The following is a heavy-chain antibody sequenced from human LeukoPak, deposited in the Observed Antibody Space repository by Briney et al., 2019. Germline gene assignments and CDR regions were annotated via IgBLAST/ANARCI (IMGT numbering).Heavy chain of an antibody. V-gene: IGHV3-23*01. CDR1: GFIFSNYG. J-gene: IGHJ4*02. CDR3: AKDRTSGSYLFDY. CDR2: IVGSGGAT. D-gene: IGHD1-26*01. Sequence: GGSLRLSCAASGFIFSNYGMNWVRQAPEKGLEWVSAIVGSGGATYYADAVKGRFTISRDNSKNTVYLQMNSLRAEDTAVYYCAKDRTSGSYLFDYWGQGTLVTVSS.